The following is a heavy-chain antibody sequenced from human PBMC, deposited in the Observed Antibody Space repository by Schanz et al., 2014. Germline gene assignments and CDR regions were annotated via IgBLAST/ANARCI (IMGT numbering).Heavy chain of an antibody. CDR3: ASKGLTTDAFDI. J-gene: IGHJ3*02. CDR1: GYSINTSDW. CDR2: IYYSGST. V-gene: IGHV4-28*01. Sequence: QVQLQESGPGLVKPSDTLSLTCAVSGYSINTSDWWGWIRQPPGKGLEWIGYIYYSGSTYYNPSLKSRVTMSVDTSKTHFSRKLRSVTAVDTAVYYCASKGLTTDAFDIWGQGTMVTVSS. D-gene: IGHD2-8*01.